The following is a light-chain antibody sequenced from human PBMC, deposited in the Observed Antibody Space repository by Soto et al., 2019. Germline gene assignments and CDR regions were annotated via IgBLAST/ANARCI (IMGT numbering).Light chain of an antibody. CDR3: QQYNSYET. J-gene: IGKJ1*01. CDR2: KAS. Sequence: DIQMTQSPSTLSASVGDRVTITCRASHSISSWLAWYQQKPGKAPKLLIYKASSLQSGVPSRFSGSGSGTEFTLTISSLQPDDFATYYCQQYNSYETFGQGTKVDNK. CDR1: HSISSW. V-gene: IGKV1-5*03.